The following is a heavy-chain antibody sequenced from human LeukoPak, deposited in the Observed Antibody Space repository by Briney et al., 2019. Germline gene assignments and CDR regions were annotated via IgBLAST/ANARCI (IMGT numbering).Heavy chain of an antibody. Sequence: SAVKVSCKASGCTFSSYAISWVRQAPGQGLEWVEGIIPIFGTANYAQKVQGRVTITADESTSTAYMERSSLRSEDTAVYYCARRTEGAGSSEWCDPGGQGTLVSVSS. J-gene: IGHJ5*02. V-gene: IGHV1-69*01. CDR3: ARRTEGAGSSEWCDP. CDR1: GCTFSSYA. D-gene: IGHD3-10*01. CDR2: IIPIFGTA.